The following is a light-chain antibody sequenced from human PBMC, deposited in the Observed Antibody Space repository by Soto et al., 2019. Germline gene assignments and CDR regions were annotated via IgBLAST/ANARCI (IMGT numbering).Light chain of an antibody. J-gene: IGKJ1*01. CDR3: QQYNSYSQT. V-gene: IGKV1-5*03. CDR2: KAS. Sequence: DIQVTQSPPTLSASVGDIVTITCRASQSISSWLAWYQQKPGKAPKLLIYKASSLESGVPSRFSGSGSGTEFTLTISSLQPDDFATYYCQQYNSYSQTFGQGTKVDI. CDR1: QSISSW.